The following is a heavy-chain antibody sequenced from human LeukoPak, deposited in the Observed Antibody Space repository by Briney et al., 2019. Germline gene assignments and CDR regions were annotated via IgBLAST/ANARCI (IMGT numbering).Heavy chain of an antibody. D-gene: IGHD5-24*01. V-gene: IGHV1-46*01. Sequence: ASVKVSCKASGYTFTSYYMHWVRQAPGQGLEWMGIISPSGGSTSYAQKFQGRVTMTRDTSTSTVYMELSSLRSEDTAVYYCARDGPEEMATITGLGFDYWGQGTLVTVSS. CDR1: GYTFTSYY. J-gene: IGHJ4*02. CDR2: ISPSGGST. CDR3: ARDGPEEMATITGLGFDY.